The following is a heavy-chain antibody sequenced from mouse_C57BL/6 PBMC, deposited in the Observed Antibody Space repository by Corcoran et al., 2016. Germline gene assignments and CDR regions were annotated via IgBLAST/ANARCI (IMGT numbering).Heavy chain of an antibody. D-gene: IGHD2-1*01. CDR2: ISYDGSN. CDR1: GYSITSGYY. Sequence: DVQLQESGPGLVKPSQSLSLTCSVTGYSITSGYYWNWIRQFPGNKLEWMGYISYDGSNNYNPSLKNRISITRDTSKNQFFLKFNSVTTEDTATYYCASIYYGNLYYAMDYWGQGTSVTVSS. CDR3: ASIYYGNLYYAMDY. J-gene: IGHJ4*01. V-gene: IGHV3-6*01.